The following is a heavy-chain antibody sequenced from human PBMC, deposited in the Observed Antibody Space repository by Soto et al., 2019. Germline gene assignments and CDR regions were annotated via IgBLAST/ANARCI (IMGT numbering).Heavy chain of an antibody. V-gene: IGHV5-51*01. CDR2: IYPGDSDA. J-gene: IGHJ3*02. CDR1: GYSFSTYW. Sequence: GESLKISCKGSGYSFSTYWLAWVRQMPGKGLEYMGIIYPGDSDARYSPSFQGQVTISADKSINTAYLQCSSLKASDTAIYYCARARVATPRCEDTFAIWGQGTLVTLSS. CDR3: ARARVATPRCEDTFAI. D-gene: IGHD5-12*01.